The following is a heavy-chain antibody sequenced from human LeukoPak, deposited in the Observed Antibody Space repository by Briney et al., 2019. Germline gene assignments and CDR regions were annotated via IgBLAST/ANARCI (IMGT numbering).Heavy chain of an antibody. CDR2: ISKTTTNV. J-gene: IGHJ4*02. Sequence: GGSLRLSCAASGFTFRSYNMNWVRQAPGKGLEWVSFISKTTTNVYYGDSVRGRFTISRDNAKNSIHLQMSSLRAEDSAVYYCVRGDGDLFDYWGQGTLVSVSS. D-gene: IGHD4-17*01. CDR3: VRGDGDLFDY. CDR1: GFTFRSYN. V-gene: IGHV3-21*06.